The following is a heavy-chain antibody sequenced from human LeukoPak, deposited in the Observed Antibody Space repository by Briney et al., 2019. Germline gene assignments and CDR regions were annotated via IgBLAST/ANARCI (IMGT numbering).Heavy chain of an antibody. V-gene: IGHV4-4*02. CDR2: IHHSEST. CDR3: ARSPNYYGSGSYYSV. CDR1: GFTFSSYA. Sequence: GSLRLSCAASGFTFSSYAMHWVRQPPGKGLEWIGEIHHSESTNYNTSLKSRVTISVDKSKNQVSLKLSSVTAADTAMYYCARSPNYYGSGSYYSVWGQEPWSPSPQ. J-gene: IGHJ4*01. D-gene: IGHD3-10*01.